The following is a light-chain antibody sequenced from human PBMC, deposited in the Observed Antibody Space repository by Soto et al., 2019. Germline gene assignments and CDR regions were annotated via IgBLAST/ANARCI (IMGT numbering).Light chain of an antibody. CDR1: QDISGY. V-gene: IGKV1-9*01. CDR3: QQFNVYPLT. J-gene: IGKJ4*01. Sequence: DIPLTQSPSFLSASVGDRVTITCRASQDISGYLAWYQQKPGKAPKLLSNAASTLQSGVPSRFSGSESGTDFTLTISSLQPEDFATYYCQQFNVYPLTFGRGTRVEIK. CDR2: AAS.